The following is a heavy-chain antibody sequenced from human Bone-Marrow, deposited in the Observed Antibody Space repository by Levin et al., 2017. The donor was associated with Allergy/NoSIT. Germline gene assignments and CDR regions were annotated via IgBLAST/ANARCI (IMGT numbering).Heavy chain of an antibody. J-gene: IGHJ4*02. Sequence: GESLKISCAASGFTFSSYAMSWVRQAPGKGLEWVSSIRAGDGATFYADSVKGRFTISRDSSTNTLFLQLNSLRAEDTAVYYCARLPAFWFGDYWGQGTLVTVSS. D-gene: IGHD3-16*01. CDR2: IRAGDGAT. V-gene: IGHV3-23*01. CDR3: ARLPAFWFGDY. CDR1: GFTFSSYA.